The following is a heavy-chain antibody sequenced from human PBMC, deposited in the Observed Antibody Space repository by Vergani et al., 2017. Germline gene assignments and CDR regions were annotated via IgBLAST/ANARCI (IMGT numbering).Heavy chain of an antibody. J-gene: IGHJ6*03. CDR3: AKDSQGDSSGYYITNNYYYYYMDV. V-gene: IGHV3-30*02. CDR1: GFTFSSYG. CDR2: IRYDGSNK. Sequence: QVQLVESGGGVVQPGGSLRLSCAASGFTFSSYGMHWVRQAPGKGLEWVAFIRYDGSNKYYADSVKGRFTISRDNSKNTLYLQMNSLRAEDTAVYYCAKDSQGDSSGYYITNNYYYYYMDVWGKGTTVTVSS. D-gene: IGHD3-22*01.